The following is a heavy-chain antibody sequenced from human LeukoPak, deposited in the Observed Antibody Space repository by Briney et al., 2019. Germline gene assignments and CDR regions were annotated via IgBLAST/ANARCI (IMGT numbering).Heavy chain of an antibody. D-gene: IGHD1-26*01. J-gene: IGHJ3*01. CDR1: GGSISSSSYY. CDR2: IYYSGST. CDR3: ARYSVGEGAFDV. V-gene: IGHV4-39*07. Sequence: SETLSLTCTVSGGSISSSSYYWGWIRQPPGKGLEWIGSIYYSGSTNYNPSLKSRVTISVDTSKNQFSLKVSSVTAADTAVYYCARYSVGEGAFDVWGQGTMVTVSS.